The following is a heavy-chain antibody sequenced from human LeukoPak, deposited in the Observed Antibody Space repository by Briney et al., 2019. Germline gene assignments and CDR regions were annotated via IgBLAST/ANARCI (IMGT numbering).Heavy chain of an antibody. Sequence: GRSLRLSCAASGFTFSSYAMHWVRQAPGKGLEWVAVISYDGSNKYYADSVKGRFTISRDNSKNTLYLQMNSLRAEDTAVYYSARDYGDYDIDYYFDYWGQGTLVTVSS. J-gene: IGHJ4*02. CDR3: ARDYGDYDIDYYFDY. D-gene: IGHD4-17*01. CDR1: GFTFSSYA. V-gene: IGHV3-30*04. CDR2: ISYDGSNK.